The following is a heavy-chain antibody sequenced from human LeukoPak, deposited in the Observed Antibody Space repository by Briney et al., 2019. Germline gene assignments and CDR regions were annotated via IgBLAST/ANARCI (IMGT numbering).Heavy chain of an antibody. CDR1: GFTFSSYW. D-gene: IGHD6-19*01. Sequence: GGSLRLSCAASGFTFSSYWMHWVRQAPGKGLEWVANIKEDGSEKYYMDSVKGRFTISRDNGRNSLYLQMDSLRVDDTAVYYCARTSGTGWSHWGQGTLVIVSS. V-gene: IGHV3-7*01. CDR3: ARTSGTGWSH. J-gene: IGHJ4*02. CDR2: IKEDGSEK.